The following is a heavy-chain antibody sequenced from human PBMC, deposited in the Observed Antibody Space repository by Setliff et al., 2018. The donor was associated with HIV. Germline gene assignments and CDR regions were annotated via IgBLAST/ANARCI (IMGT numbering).Heavy chain of an antibody. V-gene: IGHV4-61*02. Sequence: PSETLSLTCTVSGGSISSGSYYWSWIRQPAGKGLEWIGRIYTNGRSNFNPSLKSRVTISVDTSKNQFSLKLSSVTAADTAVYYCARVQEDTVTYREYYGMDVWGQGTTVTVSS. D-gene: IGHD5-18*01. CDR1: GGSISSGSYY. CDR3: ARVQEDTVTYREYYGMDV. J-gene: IGHJ6*02. CDR2: IYTNGRS.